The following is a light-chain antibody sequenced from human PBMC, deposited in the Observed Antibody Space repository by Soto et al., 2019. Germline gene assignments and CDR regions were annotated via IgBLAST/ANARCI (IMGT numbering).Light chain of an antibody. CDR2: DVN. J-gene: IGLJ2*01. Sequence: QSALTQPASVSGSPGQSITISCTGTSSDIGAYNFVSWYQQHPGKAPKLMLYDVNIRPSGVSNRLSGYKSGNTASLTISGLQAEDEADYYCTSCTTSTTMIVGGGTKVTVL. CDR3: TSCTTSTTMI. CDR1: SSDIGAYNF. V-gene: IGLV2-14*03.